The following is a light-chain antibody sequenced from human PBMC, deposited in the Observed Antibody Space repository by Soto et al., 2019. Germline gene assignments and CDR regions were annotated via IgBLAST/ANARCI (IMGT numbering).Light chain of an antibody. V-gene: IGKV1-13*02. CDR3: RQFNTYPALT. CDR2: DVS. CDR1: QGISSA. J-gene: IGKJ4*01. Sequence: ALQLTQSQSSLSASGGDRVTITGRAIQGISSALAWYQQKPGKSHNLLIYDVSSLESGVPSRFSGSGSGTDFTLTISSLQPEDFATYYCRQFNTYPALTFGGGTKVEIK.